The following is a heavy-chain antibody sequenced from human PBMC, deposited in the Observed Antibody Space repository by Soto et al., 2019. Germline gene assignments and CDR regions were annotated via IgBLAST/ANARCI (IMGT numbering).Heavy chain of an antibody. V-gene: IGHV3-66*04. CDR2: IYSGGST. J-gene: IGHJ4*02. CDR1: GFTISTNY. D-gene: IGHD3-9*01. Sequence: EVQLVESGGGLVQPGGSLRLSCVVSGFTISTNYMSWVRQAPGKAPEWVSVIYSGGSTFNTGSVEGRFAISRDNSKNTLYLQMNSLRVEDTAVYYCARLADSLTGYFQDWGQGTLVIVSS. CDR3: ARLADSLTGYFQD.